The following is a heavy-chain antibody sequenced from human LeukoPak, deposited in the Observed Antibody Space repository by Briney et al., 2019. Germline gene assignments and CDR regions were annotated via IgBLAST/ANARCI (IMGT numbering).Heavy chain of an antibody. V-gene: IGHV4-34*01. CDR2: INHSGST. CDR1: GGSFSGYY. D-gene: IGHD6-19*01. J-gene: IGHJ4*02. CDR3: ARPHGAVAGTEDYFDY. Sequence: KPSETLSLTCAVYGGSFSGYYWSWIRQPPGKGLEWIGEINHSGSTNYNPSLKSRVTISVDTSKNQFSLKLSSVTAADTAVYYCARPHGAVAGTEDYFDYWGQGTLVTVSS.